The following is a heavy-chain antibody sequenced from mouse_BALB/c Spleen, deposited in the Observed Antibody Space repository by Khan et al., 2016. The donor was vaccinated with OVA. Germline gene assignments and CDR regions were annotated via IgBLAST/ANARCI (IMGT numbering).Heavy chain of an antibody. V-gene: IGHV1S56*01. J-gene: IGHJ3*01. CDR1: GYIFTSYY. CDR3: ARAGYGSFAF. Sequence: QVQLQQSGPELVKPGASVRISCKASGYIFTSYYIHWVKQRPGQGLDWIGRIFPGNVSPEYNERFKDKATLTADTSSSTAYMQLSSLSSEDSAVYFCARAGYGSFAFWGQGTLVTVSA. CDR2: IFPGNVSP. D-gene: IGHD2-2*01.